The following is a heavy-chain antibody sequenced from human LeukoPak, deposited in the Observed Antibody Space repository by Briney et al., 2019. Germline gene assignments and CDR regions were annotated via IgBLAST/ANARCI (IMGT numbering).Heavy chain of an antibody. Sequence: GGSLRLSCAASGFTFSSYEMNWVRQAPGKGLEWVSYISSSGGITYHADSVKGRFTVSRDNSKNTLDLQMSSLRAEDTGVYYCAREQYGSDDALDIWGQGTLVTVSS. CDR2: ISSSGGIT. D-gene: IGHD3-10*01. J-gene: IGHJ3*02. CDR1: GFTFSSYE. CDR3: AREQYGSDDALDI. V-gene: IGHV3-48*03.